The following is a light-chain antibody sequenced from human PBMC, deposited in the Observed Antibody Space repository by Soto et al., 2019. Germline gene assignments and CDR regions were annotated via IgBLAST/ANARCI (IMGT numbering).Light chain of an antibody. J-gene: IGLJ2*01. Sequence: QSALTQAASVSVCLGQSITISCTGTSSDVGGYDYVSWYQQHPGKAPKLMIYDVNNRPSGVSNRFSGSKSGNTASLTISGLQAEDEADYYCNSYTSSSTVIFGGGTKVTVL. CDR1: SSDVGGYDY. CDR2: DVN. CDR3: NSYTSSSTVI. V-gene: IGLV2-14*03.